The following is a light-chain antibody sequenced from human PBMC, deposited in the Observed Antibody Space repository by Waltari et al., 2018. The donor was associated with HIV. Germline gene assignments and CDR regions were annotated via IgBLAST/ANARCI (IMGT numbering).Light chain of an antibody. CDR3: SSFTSSSFWV. CDR2: EVA. J-gene: IGLJ3*02. Sequence: QSALTQPASVSGSPGQSITISCSGTSTAIGGYIHVSWYQQHPGKAPKLVIYEVANRPSGISNRFSGSKSGNTASLTISGLQTEDEADYYCSSFTSSSFWVFGGGTKLTVL. V-gene: IGLV2-14*01. CDR1: STAIGGYIH.